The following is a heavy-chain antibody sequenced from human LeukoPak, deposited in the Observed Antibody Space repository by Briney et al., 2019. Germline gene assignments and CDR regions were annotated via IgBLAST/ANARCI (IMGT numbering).Heavy chain of an antibody. Sequence: PSETLSLTCTVSGGSISSYYWSWIRQPAGQGLEWIGRIYTSGSTNYNPSLKSRVTMSVDTSKNQFSLKLSSVTAADTAVYYCASSGYTHYDAFDIWGQGTMVTVSS. V-gene: IGHV4-4*07. J-gene: IGHJ3*02. CDR2: IYTSGST. CDR3: ASSGYTHYDAFDI. D-gene: IGHD3-22*01. CDR1: GGSISSYY.